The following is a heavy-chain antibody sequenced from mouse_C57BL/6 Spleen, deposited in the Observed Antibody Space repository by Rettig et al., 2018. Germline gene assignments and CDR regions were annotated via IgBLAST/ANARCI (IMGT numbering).Heavy chain of an antibody. Sequence: QVQLQQSGAELARPGASVKLSCKASGYTFTSYGISWVKQRTGQGLEWIGEIYPRSGNTYYNEKFKGKATLTADKSSSTAYMELRSLTSEDSAVYFCARSGWIRDYFDYWGQGTTLTVSS. CDR2: IYPRSGNT. V-gene: IGHV1-81*01. CDR1: GYTFTSYG. CDR3: ARSGWIRDYFDY. J-gene: IGHJ2*01. D-gene: IGHD1-1*01.